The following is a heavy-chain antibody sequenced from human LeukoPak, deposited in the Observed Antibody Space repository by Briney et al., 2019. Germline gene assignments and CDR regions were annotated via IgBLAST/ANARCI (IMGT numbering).Heavy chain of an antibody. CDR3: ARDNVPAGLALDY. D-gene: IGHD6-19*01. CDR1: GFSFRSHW. CDR2: INQDGREK. Sequence: PGGSLRLSCAASGFSFRSHWMTWVRQAPGKGLEWVANINQDGREKYYVDSVKGRLSVARDNTKNSQYLQVNSLRAEDTAVYYCARDNVPAGLALDYWGQGTLVTVS. J-gene: IGHJ4*02. V-gene: IGHV3-7*01.